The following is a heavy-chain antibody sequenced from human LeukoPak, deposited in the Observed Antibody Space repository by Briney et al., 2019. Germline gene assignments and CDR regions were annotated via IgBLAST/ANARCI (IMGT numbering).Heavy chain of an antibody. J-gene: IGHJ4*02. CDR1: GFTFSSYG. V-gene: IGHV3-30*18. D-gene: IGHD4-17*01. CDR3: AKVLSHGDFDY. CDR2: TSYDGSNK. Sequence: GGSLRLSCAASGFTFSSYGMHWVRQAPGKGLEWVAVTSYDGSNKYYADSVKGRFTISRDNSKNTLYLQMNSLRAEDTAVYYCAKVLSHGDFDYWGQGTLVTVSS.